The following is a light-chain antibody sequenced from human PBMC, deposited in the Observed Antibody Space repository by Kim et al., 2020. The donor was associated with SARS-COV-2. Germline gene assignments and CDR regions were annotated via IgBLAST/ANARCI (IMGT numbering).Light chain of an antibody. Sequence: SCCGNKSHAGGTSGSWEKHTPCKAPQPLIHTNDQRPSGVTDRFSASKSVTSASLAISGLQSEDEADYYCASWDDSLNGLVVFGGGTQLTVL. CDR3: ASWDDSLNGLVV. CDR2: TND. V-gene: IGLV1-44*01. J-gene: IGLJ2*01. CDR1: KSHAGGTS.